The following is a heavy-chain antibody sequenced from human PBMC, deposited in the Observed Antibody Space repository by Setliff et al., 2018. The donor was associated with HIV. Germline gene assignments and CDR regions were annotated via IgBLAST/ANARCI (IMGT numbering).Heavy chain of an antibody. CDR1: GYTFTDNY. D-gene: IGHD2-15*01. CDR3: ARDPPVVVRHLFDL. J-gene: IGHJ4*02. CDR2: ISAYNGNT. V-gene: IGHV1-18*04. Sequence: ASVKVSCKASGYTFTDNYIHWVRQAPGQGLEWMGWISAYNGNTNYAQKFQGRVTMTTDTSMSTASMELRSLTSDDTAVYYCARDPPVVVRHLFDLWGQGTLVTVSS.